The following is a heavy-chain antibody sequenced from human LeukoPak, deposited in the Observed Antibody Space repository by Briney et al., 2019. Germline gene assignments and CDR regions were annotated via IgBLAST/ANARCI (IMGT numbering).Heavy chain of an antibody. D-gene: IGHD2-15*01. Sequence: SETLSFPCSVSGGSSRSYYWSWIRQPPGKRLEWIGYIYYTGSTNYNPSLKSRVTVSIDTSKNQFSLKLSSVTAADTAVYYCVSQNRNCSGDSCYYYFVSSGQRTLVTVSS. V-gene: IGHV4-59*01. J-gene: IGHJ4*02. CDR2: IYYTGST. CDR3: VSQNRNCSGDSCYYYFVS. CDR1: GGSSRSYY.